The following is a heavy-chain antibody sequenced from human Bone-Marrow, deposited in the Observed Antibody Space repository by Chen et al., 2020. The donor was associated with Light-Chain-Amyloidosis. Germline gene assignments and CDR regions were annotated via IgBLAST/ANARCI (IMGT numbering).Heavy chain of an antibody. J-gene: IGHJ6*03. CDR1: GAPFSNYY. Sequence: QVQLQEWGTGLLKPSETLSLPCAVYGAPFSNYYWTWVRQAPGKGMEWMGEIIETGSASFNPTIKSRLTMSVEKSKNQFSLKLTSVTAADTAVYYCARAIYRYYDLVNFYHYMDVWGRGTTVTVS. D-gene: IGHD3-3*01. CDR3: ARAIYRYYDLVNFYHYMDV. CDR2: IIETGSA. V-gene: IGHV4-34*12.